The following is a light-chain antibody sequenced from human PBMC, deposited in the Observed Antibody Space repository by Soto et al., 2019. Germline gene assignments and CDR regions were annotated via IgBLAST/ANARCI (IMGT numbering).Light chain of an antibody. CDR2: DVS. Sequence: QSALTQPASVSGSPGQSITISCTGTSSDVGGYNYVSWYQQHPGKAPKLMIYDVSNRPPGVSNRFSGSKSGNTASLTISGLQAEDEADYYCSSYTSSLYVFGTGTRSPS. V-gene: IGLV2-14*01. CDR1: SSDVGGYNY. J-gene: IGLJ1*01. CDR3: SSYTSSLYV.